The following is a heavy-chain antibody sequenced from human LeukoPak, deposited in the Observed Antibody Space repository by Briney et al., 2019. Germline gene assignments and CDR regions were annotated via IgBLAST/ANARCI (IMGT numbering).Heavy chain of an antibody. Sequence: GGSLRLSCAASGFTFSSYSMNWVRQAPGKGLEWVSYISSSSSTIYYADSVKGRFTISRDNAKNSLYLQMNSLRAEDTAVYYCASRIAVAGSYYFDYWGQGTTVTVSS. J-gene: IGHJ4*03. D-gene: IGHD6-19*01. CDR3: ASRIAVAGSYYFDY. CDR1: GFTFSSYS. CDR2: ISSSSSTI. V-gene: IGHV3-48*01.